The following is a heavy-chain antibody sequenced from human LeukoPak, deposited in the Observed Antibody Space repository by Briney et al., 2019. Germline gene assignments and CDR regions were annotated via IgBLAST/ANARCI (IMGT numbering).Heavy chain of an antibody. J-gene: IGHJ3*02. D-gene: IGHD2-15*01. Sequence: SVKVSCKASGGTFSSYAISWVRQAPGQGLEWMGGIIPIFGTANYAQKFQGRVTITADKSTSTAYMELSSLRSEDTAVYYCARDNCSGGSCYFPDAFDIWGQGTMVTVSS. CDR1: GGTFSSYA. CDR2: IIPIFGTA. V-gene: IGHV1-69*06. CDR3: ARDNCSGGSCYFPDAFDI.